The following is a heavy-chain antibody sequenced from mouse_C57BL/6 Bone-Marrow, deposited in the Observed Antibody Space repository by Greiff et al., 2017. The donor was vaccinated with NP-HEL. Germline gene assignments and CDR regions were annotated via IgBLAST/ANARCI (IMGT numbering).Heavy chain of an antibody. J-gene: IGHJ1*03. CDR1: GFTFSDYG. Sequence: EVQRVESGGGLVKPGGSLKLSCAASGFTFSDYGMHWVRQAPEKGLEWVAYISSGSSTIYYADTVKGRFTISRDNAKNTLFLQMTSLRSEDTAMYYCALITTVVARDWYFDVWGTGTTVTVSS. D-gene: IGHD1-1*01. CDR3: ALITTVVARDWYFDV. CDR2: ISSGSSTI. V-gene: IGHV5-17*01.